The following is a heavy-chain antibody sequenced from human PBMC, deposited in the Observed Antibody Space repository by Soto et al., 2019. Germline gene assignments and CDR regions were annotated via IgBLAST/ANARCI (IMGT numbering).Heavy chain of an antibody. CDR3: AKYQPMTQPRPYFDY. CDR1: GLTFSTLP. D-gene: IGHD3-22*01. J-gene: IGHJ4*02. Sequence: EVQLLESGGDLIQPGGSLRLSCAASGLTFSTLPWTWVPRPQGKGWGWVSVVRSSGGSTFYADAVKGRFTISRDNSRNTLYLQMNSLRAEDTAIYYCAKYQPMTQPRPYFDYWGQGTLVTVSS. CDR2: VRSSGGST. V-gene: IGHV3-23*01.